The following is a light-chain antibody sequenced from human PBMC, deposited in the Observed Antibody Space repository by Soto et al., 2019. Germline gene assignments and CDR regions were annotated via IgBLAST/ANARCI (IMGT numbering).Light chain of an antibody. Sequence: EIVMTRSPATLSVSPGEGATLSCRASQSVSSSLAWYQQKPGQAPRLLIYGASTRATGIPARFSGSGSGTEFTLTISSLQSEDFAVYYCQQYNNWPPELTFGGGTKVEIK. CDR2: GAS. CDR1: QSVSSS. CDR3: QQYNNWPPELT. J-gene: IGKJ4*01. V-gene: IGKV3-15*01.